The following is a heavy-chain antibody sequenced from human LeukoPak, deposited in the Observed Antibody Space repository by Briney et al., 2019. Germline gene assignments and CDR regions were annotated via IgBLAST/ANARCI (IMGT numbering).Heavy chain of an antibody. CDR3: ARARYVNSFYAFDI. J-gene: IGHJ3*02. CDR1: GGPISSYY. D-gene: IGHD3-9*01. Sequence: SETLSLTCTVCGGPISSYYWSWMRLPPGKGLEWIGYLSKSGNTDYSPSLKSRVTIFGDTSKNQFFLKLSSVTVADTAVNYCARARYVNSFYAFDIWGQGTMITVSP. V-gene: IGHV4-59*01. CDR2: LSKSGNT.